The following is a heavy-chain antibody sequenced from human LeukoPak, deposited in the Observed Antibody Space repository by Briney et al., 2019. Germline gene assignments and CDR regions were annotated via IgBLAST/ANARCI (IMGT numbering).Heavy chain of an antibody. CDR1: GGPFSGYY. J-gene: IGHJ5*02. D-gene: IGHD5-24*01. Sequence: SETLSLTCAVYGGPFSGYYWSWIRQPPGKGLEWIGEINHSGSTNYNPSLKSRVTISVDTSKNQFSLKLSSVTAADTAVYYCARGAEPTILNWFDPWGQGTLVTVSS. V-gene: IGHV4-34*01. CDR2: INHSGST. CDR3: ARGAEPTILNWFDP.